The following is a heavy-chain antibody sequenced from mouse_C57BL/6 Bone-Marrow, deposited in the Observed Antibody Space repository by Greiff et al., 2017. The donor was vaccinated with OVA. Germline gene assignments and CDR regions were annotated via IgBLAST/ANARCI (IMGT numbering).Heavy chain of an antibody. Sequence: EVQLVESGGDLVKPGGSLKLSCAASGFTFSSYGMSWVRQTPDKRLEWVATISSGGSYTYYPDSVKGRFTISRDNAKNTLYLQMSSLKSEDTAMYYCARRGNWDEGFAYWGQGTLVTVSA. CDR3: ARRGNWDEGFAY. V-gene: IGHV5-6*01. D-gene: IGHD4-1*02. J-gene: IGHJ3*01. CDR1: GFTFSSYG. CDR2: ISSGGSYT.